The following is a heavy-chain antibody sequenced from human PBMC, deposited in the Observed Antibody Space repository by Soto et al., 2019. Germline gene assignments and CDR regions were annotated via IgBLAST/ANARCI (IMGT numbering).Heavy chain of an antibody. CDR3: PNGSSSSMMTFGAVIGSDFDY. CDR1: GFTFSSYA. J-gene: IGHJ4*02. V-gene: IGHV3-23*01. CDR2: ISGSGGST. Sequence: PGGSLRLSCAASGFTFSSYAMSWVRQAPGKGLEWVSAISGSGGSTYYADSVKGRFTISRDNSKNTLYLQMNSLRAEDTAVYYRPNGSSSSMMTFGAVIGSDFDYWGPGSLVTVSS. D-gene: IGHD3-3*01.